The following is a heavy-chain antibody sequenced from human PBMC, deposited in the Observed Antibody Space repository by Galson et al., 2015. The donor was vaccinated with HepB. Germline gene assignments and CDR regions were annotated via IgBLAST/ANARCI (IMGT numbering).Heavy chain of an antibody. CDR2: ISAYNGNT. Sequence: SVKVSCKASGYTFIDYGITWVRQAPGKGLEWMGWISAYNGNTNYAQNFQGRLTMTTDTSTSTAYMVLRSLRSDDTAVYYCARARYSTSPPDYWGQGTLVTVSS. V-gene: IGHV1-18*01. CDR1: GYTFIDYG. J-gene: IGHJ4*02. CDR3: ARARYSTSPPDY. D-gene: IGHD6-6*01.